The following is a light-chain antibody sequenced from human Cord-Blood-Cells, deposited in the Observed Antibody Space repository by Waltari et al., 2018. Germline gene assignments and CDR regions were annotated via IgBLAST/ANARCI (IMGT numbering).Light chain of an antibody. CDR3: MQVLQIRP. V-gene: IGKV2-28*01. Sequence: VMTSSRRPLPGTPGEAGCISCSASQSLLHSNGYNYLDWYLQKPGQSPQLLIYLGSNRASGVPDRFSGSGSGTDFTLKISRVEAEDVGVYYCMQVLQIRPFGGGTKVEI. CDR2: LGS. J-gene: IGKJ4*01. CDR1: QSLLHSNGYNY.